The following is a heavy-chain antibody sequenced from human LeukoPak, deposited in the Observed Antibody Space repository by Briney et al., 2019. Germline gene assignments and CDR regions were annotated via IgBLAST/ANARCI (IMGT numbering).Heavy chain of an antibody. CDR3: ARDSLYYDFWSGYLGSGYYYYGMDV. D-gene: IGHD3-3*01. CDR1: GYTLTGYY. Sequence: ASVKVSCKASGYTLTGYYMHWVRQAPGQGLEWMGWINPNSGGTNYAQKFQGRVTMTRDTSISTAYMELSRLRSDDTAVYYCARDSLYYDFWSGYLGSGYYYYGMDVWGQGTTVTVSS. CDR2: INPNSGGT. J-gene: IGHJ6*02. V-gene: IGHV1-2*02.